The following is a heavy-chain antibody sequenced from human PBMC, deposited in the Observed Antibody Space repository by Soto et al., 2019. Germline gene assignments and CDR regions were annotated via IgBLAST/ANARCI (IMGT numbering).Heavy chain of an antibody. CDR1: GFSLNDYG. CDR2: ISYDGRNK. J-gene: IGHJ4*02. Sequence: QVQLVESGGGVVQPGRSLRLSCAASGFSLNDYGMHWVRQPPGKGLEWVADISYDGRNKFYADSVKGRFTISRDNSKSTLYLQVDSLRPEDAAVYYCARDPKTSGGQHWAFNYFDSWGQGTLVTVSS. CDR3: ARDPKTSGGQHWAFNYFDS. V-gene: IGHV3-30*03. D-gene: IGHD7-27*01.